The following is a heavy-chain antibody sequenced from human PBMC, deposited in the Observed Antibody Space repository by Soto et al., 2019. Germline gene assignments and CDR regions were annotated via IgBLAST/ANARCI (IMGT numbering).Heavy chain of an antibody. CDR1: GFTFSSYA. Sequence: EVQLLESGGGLVQPGGSLRLSCAASGFTFSSYAMNWVRQAPGKGLEWVSVISGSGGSTYYADAVKGRFTISRDNSKNTLYLQMNSLRAEDTAVYYCAKRTVGWYLDLWGRGTLVTVSS. CDR2: ISGSGGST. D-gene: IGHD4-17*01. J-gene: IGHJ2*01. CDR3: AKRTVGWYLDL. V-gene: IGHV3-23*01.